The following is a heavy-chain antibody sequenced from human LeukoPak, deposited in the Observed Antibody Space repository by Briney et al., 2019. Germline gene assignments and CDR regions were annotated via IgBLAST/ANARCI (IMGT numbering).Heavy chain of an antibody. CDR3: ARGYASTSQLDP. CDR2: ISFDGSNN. D-gene: IGHD6-13*01. CDR1: GFTFSSYA. V-gene: IGHV3-30*03. Sequence: GGSLRLSCVASGFTFSSYAMHWVRQAPGKGLEWVAVISFDGSNNYYADSVKGRFTISRDNSKNTLYLQVSAEDTAIYYCARGYASTSQLDPWGQGTLVTVSS. J-gene: IGHJ5*02.